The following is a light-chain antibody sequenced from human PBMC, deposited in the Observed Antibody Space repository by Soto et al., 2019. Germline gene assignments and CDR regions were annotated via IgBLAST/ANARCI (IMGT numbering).Light chain of an antibody. J-gene: IGKJ1*01. CDR3: QQYYSYSWT. CDR2: AAS. CDR1: QGISSY. V-gene: IGKV1-8*01. Sequence: AIRMTQSPSSLSASTGDRVTITCRASQGISSYLAWYQQKPGKAPKLLIYAASTLQSGVPSRFSGSGSGTDFTLTNSCLQSEDFAAYYCQQYYSYSWTFGQGTKVEIK.